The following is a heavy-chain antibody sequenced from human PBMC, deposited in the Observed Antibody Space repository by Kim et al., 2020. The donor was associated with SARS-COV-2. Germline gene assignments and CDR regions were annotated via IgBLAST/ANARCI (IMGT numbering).Heavy chain of an antibody. Sequence: SETLSLTCTVSGGSISSYYWSWIRQPPGKGLEWIGYIYYSGSTNYNPSLKSRVTISVDTSKNQFSLKLSSVTAADTAVYYCARGADVEMATISVYYYGMDVWGQGTTVTVSS. CDR2: IYYSGST. CDR1: GGSISSYY. D-gene: IGHD5-12*01. V-gene: IGHV4-59*13. CDR3: ARGADVEMATISVYYYGMDV. J-gene: IGHJ6*02.